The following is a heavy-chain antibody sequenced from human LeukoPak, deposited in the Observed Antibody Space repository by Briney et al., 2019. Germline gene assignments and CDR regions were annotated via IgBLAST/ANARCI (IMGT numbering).Heavy chain of an antibody. J-gene: IGHJ2*01. CDR3: ASSTNGAYWYFDL. CDR2: IYYSGNT. D-gene: IGHD2-8*01. CDR1: GGSISSGDYY. Sequence: PSETLSLTCTVSGGSISSGDYYWSWIRQPPGKGLEWIGYIYYSGNTYYNPSLKSRVTISVDTSKNQFSLKLSSVTAADTAVYYCASSTNGAYWYFDLWGRGTLVTVSS. V-gene: IGHV4-30-4*08.